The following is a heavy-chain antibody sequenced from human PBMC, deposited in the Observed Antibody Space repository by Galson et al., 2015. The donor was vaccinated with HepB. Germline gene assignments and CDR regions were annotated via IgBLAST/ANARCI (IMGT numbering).Heavy chain of an antibody. CDR1: GFTFSSYG. Sequence: SLRLSCAASGFTFSSYGMHWVRQAPGKGLEWVAVISYDGSNKYYADSVKGRFTISRDNSKNTLYLQMNSLRAEDTAVYYCAKDGVQLLFYYMDVWGKGTTVAVSS. CDR2: ISYDGSNK. CDR3: AKDGVQLLFYYMDV. D-gene: IGHD2-2*01. J-gene: IGHJ6*03. V-gene: IGHV3-30*18.